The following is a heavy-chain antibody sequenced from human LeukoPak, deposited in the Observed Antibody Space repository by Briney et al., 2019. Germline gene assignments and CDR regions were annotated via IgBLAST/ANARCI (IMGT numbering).Heavy chain of an antibody. CDR2: IYHSGST. D-gene: IGHD3-9*01. CDR3: ARLTYYDILTGYFAFDI. Sequence: PSETLSLTCAVSGYSISSGYYWGWIRQPPGKGLGWIGSIYHSGSTYYNPSLKSRVTISVDTSKNQFSLKLSSVTAADTAVYYCARLTYYDILTGYFAFDIWGQGTMVTVYS. CDR1: GYSISSGYY. V-gene: IGHV4-38-2*01. J-gene: IGHJ3*02.